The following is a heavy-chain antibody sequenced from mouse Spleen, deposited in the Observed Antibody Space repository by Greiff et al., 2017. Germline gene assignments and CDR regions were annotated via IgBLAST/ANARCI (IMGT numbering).Heavy chain of an antibody. CDR2: INPNNGGT. CDR1: GYTFTDYY. V-gene: IGHV1-26*01. J-gene: IGHJ4*01. CDR3: ARRGYSNLYYYAMDY. D-gene: IGHD2-5*01. Sequence: EVQLQQSGPELVKPGASVKISCKASGYTFTDYYMNWVKQSHGKSLEWIGDINPNNGGTSYNQKFKGKATLTVDKSSSTAYMELRSLTSEDSAVYYCARRGYSNLYYYAMDYWGQGTSVTVSS.